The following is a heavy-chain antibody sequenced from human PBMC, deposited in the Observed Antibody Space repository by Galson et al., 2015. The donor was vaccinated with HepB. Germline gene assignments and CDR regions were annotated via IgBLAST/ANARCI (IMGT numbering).Heavy chain of an antibody. CDR2: ISYDGSNK. V-gene: IGHV3-30*18. J-gene: IGHJ3*02. CDR1: GFTFSSYG. CDR3: AKGLEDIVVVPAATSVAFDI. D-gene: IGHD2-2*01. Sequence: SLRLSCAASGFTFSSYGMHWVRQAPGKGLEWVAVISYDGSNKYYADSVKGRFIISRDNSKNTLYLQMNSLRAEDTAVYYCAKGLEDIVVVPAATSVAFDIWGQGTMVTVSS.